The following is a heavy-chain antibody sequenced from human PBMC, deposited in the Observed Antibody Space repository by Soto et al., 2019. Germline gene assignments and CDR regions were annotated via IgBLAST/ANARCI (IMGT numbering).Heavy chain of an antibody. Sequence: PSEPLSLTCTVSGGSISSGGYYWSWIRQLPGKGLEWIGYMYYSGRTHYNPSLKSRVTISLDTSKNQFSLKLSSVTAADTAVYYCARDRRGSSDYWGQGTLVTVSS. V-gene: IGHV4-31*03. D-gene: IGHD6-6*01. CDR2: MYYSGRT. J-gene: IGHJ4*02. CDR3: ARDRRGSSDY. CDR1: GGSISSGGYY.